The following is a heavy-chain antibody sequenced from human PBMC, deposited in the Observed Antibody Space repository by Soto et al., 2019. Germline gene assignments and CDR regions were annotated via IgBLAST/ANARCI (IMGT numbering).Heavy chain of an antibody. CDR3: AKGQLWSKYYYYGMDV. CDR1: GFTFSSYA. V-gene: IGHV3-23*01. J-gene: IGHJ6*02. D-gene: IGHD5-18*01. Sequence: GGSLRLSCAASGFTFSSYAMSWIRQAPGKGLEWVSAISGSGGSTYYADSVKGRFTISRDNSKNTLYLQMNSLRAEDTAVYYCAKGQLWSKYYYYGMDVWGRGTTVTVSS. CDR2: ISGSGGST.